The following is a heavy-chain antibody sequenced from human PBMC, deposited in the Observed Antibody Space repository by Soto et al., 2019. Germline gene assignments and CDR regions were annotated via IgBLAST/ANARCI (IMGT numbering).Heavy chain of an antibody. D-gene: IGHD2-2*01. V-gene: IGHV1-69*13. J-gene: IGHJ6*03. CDR1: GGTFSSYA. CDR2: IIPIFGTA. CDR3: ATLSRVVPAANYYYYMDV. Sequence: GASVKVSCKASGGTFSSYAISWVRQAPGQGLEWMGGIIPIFGTANYAQKFQGRVTITVDESTSTAYMELSSLRSEDTAVYYCATLSRVVPAANYYYYMDVWGKGTTVTVSS.